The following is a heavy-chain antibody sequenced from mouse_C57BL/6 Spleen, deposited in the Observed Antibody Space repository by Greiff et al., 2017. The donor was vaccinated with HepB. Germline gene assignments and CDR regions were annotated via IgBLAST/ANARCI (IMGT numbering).Heavy chain of an antibody. CDR1: GYTFTDHT. CDR3: ARERAYYDYDSYYFDY. V-gene: IGHV1-78*01. D-gene: IGHD2-4*01. J-gene: IGHJ2*01. Sequence: VQLQQSDAELVKPGASVKISCKVSGYTFTDHTIHWMKQRPEQGLEWIGYIYPRDGSTKYNEKFKGKATLTADKSSSTAYMQLNSLTSEDSAVYFCARERAYYDYDSYYFDYWGQGTTLTVSS. CDR2: IYPRDGST.